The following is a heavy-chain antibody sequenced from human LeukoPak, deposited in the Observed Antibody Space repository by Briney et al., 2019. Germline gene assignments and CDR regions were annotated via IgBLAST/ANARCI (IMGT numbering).Heavy chain of an antibody. J-gene: IGHJ4*02. D-gene: IGHD3-22*01. Sequence: GSSVKVSCKACGGTFSSYAISWVRQAPGQGLEGMGGIIPIFGTANYAQKFQGRVTITADESTSTAYMELSSLRSEDTAVYYCASTNYYDSSGYYSRGFDYWGQGTLVTVSS. CDR2: IIPIFGTA. CDR1: GGTFSSYA. V-gene: IGHV1-69*13. CDR3: ASTNYYDSSGYYSRGFDY.